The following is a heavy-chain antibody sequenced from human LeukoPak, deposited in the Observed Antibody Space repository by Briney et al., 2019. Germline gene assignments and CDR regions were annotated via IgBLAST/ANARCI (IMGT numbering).Heavy chain of an antibody. CDR3: AKVLTVTSLFNVDY. J-gene: IGHJ4*02. CDR1: GFTFSRYA. Sequence: GGSLRLSCAASGFTFSRYAIHWVRQAPGKGLEWVAVMSYDGTNKYHAESVKGRFTISRDNFKNTLYLQMNSLRAEDTALYYCAKVLTVTSLFNVDYWGRGILVTVS. D-gene: IGHD4-17*01. CDR2: MSYDGTNK. V-gene: IGHV3-30*18.